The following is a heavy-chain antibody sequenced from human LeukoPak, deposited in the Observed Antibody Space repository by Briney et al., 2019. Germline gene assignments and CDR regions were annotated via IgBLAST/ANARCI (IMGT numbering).Heavy chain of an antibody. CDR3: ARADPPGPDTAMVKGWFDP. V-gene: IGHV1-46*01. Sequence: ASVKVSCKASGYTFTSYYMHWVRQAPGQGLEWMGIINPSGGSTSYAQKFQGRVTMTRDTSTSTVYMELSSLRSEDTAVYYCARADPPGPDTAMVKGWFDPWGQGTLVTVSS. CDR1: GYTFTSYY. J-gene: IGHJ5*02. CDR2: INPSGGST. D-gene: IGHD5-18*01.